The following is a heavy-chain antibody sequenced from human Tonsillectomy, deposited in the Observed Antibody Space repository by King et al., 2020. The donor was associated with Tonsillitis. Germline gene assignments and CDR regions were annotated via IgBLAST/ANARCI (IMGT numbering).Heavy chain of an antibody. CDR3: ARGDYYYYYAMDV. CDR1: GFTVSSNY. Sequence: VQLVQSGGGLVQPGGSLRLSCAASGFTVSSNYMSWVRQAPGKGLEWVALIYSGGSTYYADSVKGRFTVSRHTSNNTLYHQMNSLRAEDTAVYYCARGDYYYYYAMDVWGQGTTVTVSS. CDR2: IYSGGST. V-gene: IGHV3-53*04. J-gene: IGHJ6*02.